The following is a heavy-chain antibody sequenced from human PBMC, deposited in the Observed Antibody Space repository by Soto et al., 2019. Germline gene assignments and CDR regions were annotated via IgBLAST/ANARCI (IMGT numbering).Heavy chain of an antibody. V-gene: IGHV4-59*01. CDR1: GGSISSYY. CDR3: ARALGGGVISYYYMDV. CDR2: IYYSGST. Sequence: SETLSLTCTVSGGSISSYYWSWIRQPPGKGLEWIGYIYYSGSTNYNPSLKSRVTISVDTSKNQFSLKLGSVTAADTAVYYCARALGGGVISYYYMDVWGKGTTVTVSS. D-gene: IGHD3-10*01. J-gene: IGHJ6*03.